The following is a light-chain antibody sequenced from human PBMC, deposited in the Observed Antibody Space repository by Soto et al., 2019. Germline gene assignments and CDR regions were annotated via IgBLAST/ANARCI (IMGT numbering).Light chain of an antibody. J-gene: IGLJ2*01. CDR1: SSNIGAGYD. Sequence: QSVLTQPPSVSGAPGQRVTISCTGSSSNIGAGYDVHWYQQLPGTAPKLLIYGNSNRPSGVPDRFSASKSGTSASLAITGLQAEDEADYYCQSYDSILSGVVFGGGTKLTVL. CDR3: QSYDSILSGVV. CDR2: GNS. V-gene: IGLV1-40*01.